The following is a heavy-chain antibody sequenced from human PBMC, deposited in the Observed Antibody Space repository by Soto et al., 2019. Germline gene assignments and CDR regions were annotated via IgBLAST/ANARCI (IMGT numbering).Heavy chain of an antibody. V-gene: IGHV4-4*07. CDR1: GGSISSYY. J-gene: IGHJ5*02. Sequence: SETLSLTCTVSGGSISSYYWSWIRQPAGKGLEWIGRIYSSGSTNYNPSLKGRVTMSVDSSKNQFSLKLNSVTAADTAVYYCARDWGVVAFDPWGQGTLVTVSS. CDR3: ARDWGVVAFDP. CDR2: IYSSGST. D-gene: IGHD2-15*01.